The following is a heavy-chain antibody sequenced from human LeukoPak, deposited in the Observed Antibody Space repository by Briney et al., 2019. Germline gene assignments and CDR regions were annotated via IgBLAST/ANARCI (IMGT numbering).Heavy chain of an antibody. CDR2: IKHSGST. J-gene: IGHJ5*02. V-gene: IGHV4-34*01. Sequence: SETLSLTCAVYGGSFSGYYGIWIRQPPGKGREWIGEIKHSGSTEYNPSHKSRVTIPVDTSKNTLSLKVHPVTASDTSVLYCGRRFTAAAGTRRGRKNWFDPWGQGTLVTVSS. CDR1: GGSFSGYY. CDR3: GRRFTAAAGTRRGRKNWFDP. D-gene: IGHD6-13*01.